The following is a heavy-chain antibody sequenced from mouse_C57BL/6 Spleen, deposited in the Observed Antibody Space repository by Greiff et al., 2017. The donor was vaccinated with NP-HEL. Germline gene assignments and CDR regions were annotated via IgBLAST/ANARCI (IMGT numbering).Heavy chain of an antibody. J-gene: IGHJ2*01. Sequence: EVHLVESGGGLVKPGGSLKLSCAASGFTFSSYAMSWVRQTPEKRLEWVATISDGGSYTYYPDNVKGRFTISRDNAKNNLYLQMSHLKSEDTAMYYCSLGGNYFDYWGQGTTLTVSS. V-gene: IGHV5-4*01. CDR1: GFTFSSYA. CDR2: ISDGGSYT. CDR3: SLGGNYFDY. D-gene: IGHD4-1*01.